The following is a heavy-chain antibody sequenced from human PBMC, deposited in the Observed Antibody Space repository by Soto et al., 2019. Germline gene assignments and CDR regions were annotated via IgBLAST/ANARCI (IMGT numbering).Heavy chain of an antibody. CDR3: ARCQIAARVPYYNDY. J-gene: IGHJ4*02. Sequence: GGSLRLSCAASGFTFSSYWMSWVRQAPGKGLEWVANIKQDGSEKYYVDSVKGRFTISRDNAKNSLYLQMNSLRAEDTAVYYCARCQIAARVPYYNDYWGQGTLVTVSS. CDR2: IKQDGSEK. CDR1: GFTFSSYW. V-gene: IGHV3-7*03. D-gene: IGHD6-13*01.